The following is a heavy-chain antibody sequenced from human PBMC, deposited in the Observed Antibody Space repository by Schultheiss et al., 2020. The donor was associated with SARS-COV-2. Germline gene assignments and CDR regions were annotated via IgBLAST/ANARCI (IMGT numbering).Heavy chain of an antibody. Sequence: SQTLSLTCTVSGGSISSGSYYWSWIRQPPGKGLEWIGSIYHSGSTYYNPSLKSRVTISVDTSKNQFSLKLSSVTAADTAVYYCARLGGLGYCSSTSCYTGMGYFDYWGQGTLVTVSS. J-gene: IGHJ4*02. CDR2: IYHSGST. V-gene: IGHV4-39*01. CDR3: ARLGGLGYCSSTSCYTGMGYFDY. D-gene: IGHD2-2*02. CDR1: GGSISSGSYY.